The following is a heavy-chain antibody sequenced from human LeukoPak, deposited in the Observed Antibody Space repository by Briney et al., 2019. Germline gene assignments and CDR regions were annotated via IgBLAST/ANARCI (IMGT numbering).Heavy chain of an antibody. D-gene: IGHD2-21*01. CDR3: ARHRFASPLDS. J-gene: IGHJ4*02. V-gene: IGHV4-59*08. Sequence: PSETLSLTCNVSGVSTSSPYWSWIRQPPGKGLEWIGHIFHTGDSNHNPSLKRRVSISLDTSRDQITLRLTSVTAADTAAYYCARHRFASPLDSWGQGTLVTVSS. CDR1: GVSTSSPY. CDR2: IFHTGDS.